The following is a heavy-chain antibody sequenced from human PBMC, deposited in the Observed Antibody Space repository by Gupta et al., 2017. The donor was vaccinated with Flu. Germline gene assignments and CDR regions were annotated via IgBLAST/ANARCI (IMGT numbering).Heavy chain of an antibody. D-gene: IGHD4-17*01. J-gene: IGHJ3*01. CDR3: ARDQSDYHYVYAFAF. V-gene: IGHV3-30*03. CDR2: ISFDGSNE. Sequence: MHWVRQVPGKGLEWVAVISFDGSNEFYAESVKGRFTISRDHSKNTLYLQMNSLRAEDTAVYFCARDQSDYHYVYAFAFWGQGTTVTVSS.